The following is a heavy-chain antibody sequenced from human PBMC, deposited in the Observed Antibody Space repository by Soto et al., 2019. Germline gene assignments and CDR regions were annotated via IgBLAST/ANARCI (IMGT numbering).Heavy chain of an antibody. Sequence: GGSLRLSCAASGFTFSSYGMHWVRQAPGKGLEWVAVISYDGSNKYYADSVKGRFTISRDNSKNTLYLQMNSLRAEDTAVYYCAKVRRTVAGTSFFYYYGMDVWGQGTTVTVSS. J-gene: IGHJ6*02. CDR1: GFTFSSYG. CDR2: ISYDGSNK. CDR3: AKVRRTVAGTSFFYYYGMDV. V-gene: IGHV3-30*18. D-gene: IGHD6-19*01.